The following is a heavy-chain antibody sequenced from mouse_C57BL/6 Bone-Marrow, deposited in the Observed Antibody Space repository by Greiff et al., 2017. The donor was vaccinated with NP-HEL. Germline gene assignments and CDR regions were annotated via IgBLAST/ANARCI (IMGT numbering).Heavy chain of an antibody. J-gene: IGHJ2*01. D-gene: IGHD1-1*01. V-gene: IGHV5-4*01. CDR3: ASHYCGSSYDY. CDR2: ISDGGSYT. Sequence: EVQGVESGGGLVKPGGSLKLSCAASGFTFSSYAMSWVRQTPEKRLEWVATISDGGSYTYYPDNVKGRFTISRDNAKNNLYLQMSHLKSEDTAMYYCASHYCGSSYDYWGQGTTLTVSS. CDR1: GFTFSSYA.